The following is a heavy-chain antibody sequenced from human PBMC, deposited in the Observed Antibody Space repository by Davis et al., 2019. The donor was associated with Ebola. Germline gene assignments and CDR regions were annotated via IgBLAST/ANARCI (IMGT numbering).Heavy chain of an antibody. CDR2: INHSGST. D-gene: IGHD3-16*02. Sequence: SETLSLTCAVYGGSFSGYYWSWIRQPPGKGLEWIGEINHSGSTNYNPSLKSRVTISVDTSKNQFSRKLSSVTAADTAVYYCARGLRSQYDYMWGSYRYTGYFDYWGQGTLVTVSS. V-gene: IGHV4-34*01. CDR3: ARGLRSQYDYMWGSYRYTGYFDY. CDR1: GGSFSGYY. J-gene: IGHJ4*02.